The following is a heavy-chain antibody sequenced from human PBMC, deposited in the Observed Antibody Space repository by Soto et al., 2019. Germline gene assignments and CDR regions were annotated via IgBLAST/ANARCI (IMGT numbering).Heavy chain of an antibody. CDR3: ARGSGPDYYYYGMDV. CDR1: GYTFTSYY. D-gene: IGHD2-15*01. CDR2: INPSGGST. V-gene: IGHV1-46*01. Sequence: QVQLVQSGAEVKKPGASVKVSCKASGYTFTSYYMHWVRQAPGQGLEWMGIINPSGGSTSYAQKFQGRVTMTRDTSTSTVYMELSSLRSEDTAVYYCARGSGPDYYYYGMDVCGQGTTVTVSS. J-gene: IGHJ6*02.